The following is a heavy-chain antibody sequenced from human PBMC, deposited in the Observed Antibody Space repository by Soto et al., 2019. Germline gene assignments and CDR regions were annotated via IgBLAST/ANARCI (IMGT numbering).Heavy chain of an antibody. Sequence: QVQLVQSGAEVKRPGSSVKVSCKASGGTFSTYAFTWVRQAPGQGLEWMGGIIPVFVTAHYAQQFQGRVTITTEEATSTAYMELSSLRSEDTAVYYCARALEEYYYDSSGYYSAYWGQGTLVTVSS. J-gene: IGHJ4*02. CDR2: IIPVFVTA. CDR3: ARALEEYYYDSSGYYSAY. V-gene: IGHV1-69*05. D-gene: IGHD3-22*01. CDR1: GGTFSTYA.